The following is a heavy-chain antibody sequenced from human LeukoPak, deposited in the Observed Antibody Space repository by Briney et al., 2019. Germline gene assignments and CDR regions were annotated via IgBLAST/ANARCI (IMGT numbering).Heavy chain of an antibody. J-gene: IGHJ6*02. D-gene: IGHD5-18*01. Sequence: GGSLRLSCTASGFTFGDYAMSWFRQAPGKGLEWVGFIRSKAYGGTTEYAASVKGRFTISRDDSKSIAYLQMNSLKTEDTAVYYCTRDIQLWSKDYYGMDVWGQGTTVTVSS. CDR1: GFTFGDYA. CDR2: IRSKAYGGTT. CDR3: TRDIQLWSKDYYGMDV. V-gene: IGHV3-49*03.